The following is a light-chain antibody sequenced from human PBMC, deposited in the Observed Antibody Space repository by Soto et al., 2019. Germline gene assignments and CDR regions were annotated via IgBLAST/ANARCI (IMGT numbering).Light chain of an antibody. J-gene: IGKJ2*01. CDR3: QQYRRSPYT. CDR2: GAS. CDR1: QSVSSSY. V-gene: IGKV3-20*01. Sequence: EIVLTQSPGTLSLSPGERATLSCRASQSVSSSYLAWYQQKPGQAPRLLIYGASSRATGIPDRFSGSGSGTDFTLTISRLEPEDFAVYYCQQYRRSPYTFGQGTKLEIK.